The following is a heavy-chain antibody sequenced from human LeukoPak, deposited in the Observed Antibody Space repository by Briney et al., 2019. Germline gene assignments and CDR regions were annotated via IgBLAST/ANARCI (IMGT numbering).Heavy chain of an antibody. CDR3: ASRRDRYNSADAFDI. J-gene: IGHJ3*02. V-gene: IGHV1-2*02. Sequence: ASVKVSYKASGYTFTGYYMLWLRQAPAQRREGMGGIQANRGDTNYAPKFQGRVTMTRHPPIRTADMELSRLRSEDPAVYYCASRRDRYNSADAFDIWGQGPMVPVSS. CDR1: GYTFTGYY. CDR2: IQANRGDT. D-gene: IGHD5-24*01.